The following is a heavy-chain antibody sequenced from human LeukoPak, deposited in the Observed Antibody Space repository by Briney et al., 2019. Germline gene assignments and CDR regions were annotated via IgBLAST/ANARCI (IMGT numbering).Heavy chain of an antibody. CDR3: ARDGDGPSSGNYDILTGYSDY. Sequence: GGSLRLSCAASGFTFSSYAMHWVRQAPGKGLEWVAVISYDGSNKYYADSVKGRFTISRDNAKNSLYLQMNSLRAEDTAVYYCARDGDGPSSGNYDILTGYSDYWGQGTLVTVSS. V-gene: IGHV3-30*04. CDR1: GFTFSSYA. J-gene: IGHJ4*02. D-gene: IGHD3-9*01. CDR2: ISYDGSNK.